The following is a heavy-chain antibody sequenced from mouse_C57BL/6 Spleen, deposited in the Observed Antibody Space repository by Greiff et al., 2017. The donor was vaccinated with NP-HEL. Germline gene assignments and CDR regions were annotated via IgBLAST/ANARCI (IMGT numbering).Heavy chain of an antibody. CDR1: GYTFTDYN. V-gene: IGHV1-22*01. CDR3: VKDYYGSSCFDY. Sequence: EVQLQQSGPELVKPGASVKMSCKASGYTFTDYNMHWVKQSHGKSLEWIGYINPNNGGTSYNQKFKGKATLTVNKSSSTAYMELRSLTSEDSAVYYCVKDYYGSSCFDYWGQGTTLTVSS. J-gene: IGHJ2*01. CDR2: INPNNGGT. D-gene: IGHD1-1*01.